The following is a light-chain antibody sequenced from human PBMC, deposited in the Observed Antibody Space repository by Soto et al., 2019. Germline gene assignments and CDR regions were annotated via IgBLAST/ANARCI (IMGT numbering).Light chain of an antibody. CDR3: AAWDDSLSGRV. J-gene: IGLJ3*02. CDR1: SSNIGSDY. V-gene: IGLV1-47*01. Sequence: QSVLTQPPSVSVTPGQRVTISCSGSSSNIGSDYVYWFQQLPGTAPKVLIYRNNQRPSGVPDRFSGSKSGTSASLAISGLRSEDEADYYCAAWDDSLSGRVFGGGTKVTVL. CDR2: RNN.